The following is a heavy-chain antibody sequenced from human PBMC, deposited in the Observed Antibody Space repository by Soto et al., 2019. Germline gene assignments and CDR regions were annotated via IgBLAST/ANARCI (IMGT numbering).Heavy chain of an antibody. J-gene: IGHJ6*02. CDR2: INPSGGYTTYT. CDR1: GYTFTNYY. V-gene: IGHV1-46*01. Sequence: QAHLVQSGAEVKKPGASVNLSCKASGYTFTNYYVQWVRQAPGQGLEWMGVINPSGGYTTYTDCVQKFQGSVPITRETSTRTVYMELSSLTSHDTAVYYCVREGGGSYPANDYGLDVWGHGTSVTVS. CDR3: VREGGGSYPANDYGLDV. D-gene: IGHD1-26*01.